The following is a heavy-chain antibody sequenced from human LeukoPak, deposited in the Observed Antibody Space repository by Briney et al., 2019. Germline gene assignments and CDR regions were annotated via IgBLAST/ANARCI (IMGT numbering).Heavy chain of an antibody. J-gene: IGHJ5*02. CDR3: ARARYQYDNWFDP. D-gene: IGHD3-22*01. CDR2: INPNSGGT. CDR1: GYTLTDYY. V-gene: IGHV1-2*02. Sequence: GASVKVSCKASGYTLTDYYMHWVRQAPEQGLEWMGWINPNSGGTNFAENFQGRVTMTRDTPITTGYMELSRLRSDDTAVYYCARARYQYDNWFDPWGQGTLVTVSS.